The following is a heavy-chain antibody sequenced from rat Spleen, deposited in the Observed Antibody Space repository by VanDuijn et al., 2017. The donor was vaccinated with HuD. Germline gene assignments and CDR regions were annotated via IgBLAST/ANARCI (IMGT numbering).Heavy chain of an antibody. D-gene: IGHD1-6*01. J-gene: IGHJ2*01. CDR1: GFTFNKYW. CDR3: TRDRILRSTGFDY. CDR2: ITNTGAVT. Sequence: EVQLVESGGGLVQPGRSLKLSCVASGFTFNKYWMTWIRQAPGKGLEWVASITNTGAVTYYPDSVKGRFTISRANAKNTLYLQMSSLRSDDTATYYCTRDRILRSTGFDYWGQGVMVTVSS. V-gene: IGHV5-31*01.